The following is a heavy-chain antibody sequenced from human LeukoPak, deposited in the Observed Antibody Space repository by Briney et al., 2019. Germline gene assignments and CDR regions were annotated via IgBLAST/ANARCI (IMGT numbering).Heavy chain of an antibody. D-gene: IGHD6-13*01. Sequence: GASVKVSCKASGYTFTGYYMHWVRQAPGQGLEWMGWINPNSGGTNYAQKFQGRVTMTRGTSISTAYMELSRLRSDDTAVYYCASSAGIAAADRYWYFDLWGRGTLVTVSS. CDR2: INPNSGGT. CDR1: GYTFTGYY. CDR3: ASSAGIAAADRYWYFDL. V-gene: IGHV1-2*02. J-gene: IGHJ2*01.